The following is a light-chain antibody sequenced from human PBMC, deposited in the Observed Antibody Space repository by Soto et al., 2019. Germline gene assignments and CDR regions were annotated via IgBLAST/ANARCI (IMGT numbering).Light chain of an antibody. J-gene: IGLJ1*01. CDR3: VAWDDSLAGYV. V-gene: IGLV1-47*02. CDR1: SSNIGGNA. Sequence: QSVLTQPPSVSETTGQKITISCSGSSSNIGGNAVYWYQQVPGSAPRLVIHSNDQRPFGVPDRFSGSRSGTSASLAVTGLRSEDEADYYCVAWDDSLAGYVFGTGTKVTVL. CDR2: SND.